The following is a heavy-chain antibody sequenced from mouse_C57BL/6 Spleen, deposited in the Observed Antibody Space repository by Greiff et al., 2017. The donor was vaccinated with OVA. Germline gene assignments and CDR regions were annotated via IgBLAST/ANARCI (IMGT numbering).Heavy chain of an antibody. Sequence: VKVVESGAELVKPGASVKISCKASGYAFSSYWMNWVKQRPGKGLEWIGQIYPGAGDTNYNGKFKGKATLTADKSSSTAYMQRSSLTSEDSAVYFCARSEGDYWGQGTSVTVSS. CDR3: ARSEGDY. CDR2: IYPGAGDT. J-gene: IGHJ4*01. V-gene: IGHV1-80*01. CDR1: GYAFSSYW.